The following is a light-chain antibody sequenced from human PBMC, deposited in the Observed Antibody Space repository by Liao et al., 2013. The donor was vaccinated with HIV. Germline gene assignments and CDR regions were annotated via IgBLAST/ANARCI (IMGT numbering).Light chain of an antibody. CDR2: YDS. CDR3: QVWDSSSDHWV. V-gene: IGLV3-21*01. Sequence: SYVLTQPPSVSVAPGQTARFTCGGNNIGSKSVHWYQQRPGQAPVLVISYDSDRPSGIPQRFSGSNSGNTATLTLSRVEAGDEADYYCQVWDSSSDHWVFGGGTKLTVL. CDR1: NIGSKS. J-gene: IGLJ3*02.